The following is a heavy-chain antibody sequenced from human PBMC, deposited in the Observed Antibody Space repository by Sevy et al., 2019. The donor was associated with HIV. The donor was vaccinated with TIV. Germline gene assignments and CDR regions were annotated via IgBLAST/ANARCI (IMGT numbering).Heavy chain of an antibody. V-gene: IGHV3-33*01. CDR1: GFTLSSYG. Sequence: GGSLRLSCAASGFTLSSYGMHWVRQAPGKGLEWVAVIRYDGSNKYYADSVKDRFTISRDNSKNTLYLQMNSLRAEDTAVYYCARDRLGITISAEWGGGMDVWGQGTTVTVSS. CDR2: IRYDGSNK. D-gene: IGHD3-3*01. CDR3: ARDRLGITISAEWGGGMDV. J-gene: IGHJ6*02.